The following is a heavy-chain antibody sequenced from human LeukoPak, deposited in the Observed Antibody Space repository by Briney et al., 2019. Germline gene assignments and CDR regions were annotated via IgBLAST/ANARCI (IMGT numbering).Heavy chain of an antibody. CDR1: GYTFTAYY. V-gene: IGHV1-2*02. CDR2: IKPNSGGT. Sequence: APVKLSCKASGYTFTAYYMHRVRQAPGQGLEWMGWIKPNSGGTNYAQKFQGRVTMTKDTSISTAYMELSRLRSDDTAVYYCPRERAFDIWGQGTRVTVSS. CDR3: PRERAFDI. J-gene: IGHJ3*02.